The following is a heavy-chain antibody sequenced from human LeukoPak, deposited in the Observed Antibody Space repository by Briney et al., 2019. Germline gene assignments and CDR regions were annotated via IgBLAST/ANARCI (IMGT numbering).Heavy chain of an antibody. CDR1: GYTFTGYY. V-gene: IGHV1-2*02. D-gene: IGHD1-26*01. CDR3: ASAKWEWDLLMDY. Sequence: ASVKVSCKASGYTFTGYYMHWVRQAPGQGLEWMGWINPNSGGTNYAQKFQGRVTMTRDTSISTAYMELSRLRSDDTAVYYCASAKWEWDLLMDYWGQGTLVTVSS. CDR2: INPNSGGT. J-gene: IGHJ4*02.